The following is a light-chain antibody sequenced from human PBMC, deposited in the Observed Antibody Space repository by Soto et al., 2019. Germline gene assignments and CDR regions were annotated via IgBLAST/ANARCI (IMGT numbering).Light chain of an antibody. CDR1: QSISAW. V-gene: IGKV1-5*03. CDR2: KAS. Sequence: DIQMTQSPSTLSAYVGDTVTITCRASQSISAWLAWYQQKPGKAPKLLIYKASSLESGVPSRFSGSGSGTEFTLTISSLQPDDFATYYCQQYNNYGSWTFGQGTKVEIK. CDR3: QQYNNYGSWT. J-gene: IGKJ1*01.